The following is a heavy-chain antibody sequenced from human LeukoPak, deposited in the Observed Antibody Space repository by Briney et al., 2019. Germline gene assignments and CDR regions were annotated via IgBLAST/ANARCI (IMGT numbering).Heavy chain of an antibody. CDR1: GFTFGSYG. J-gene: IGHJ4*02. CDR3: ARDVGIYGDDISFDY. V-gene: IGHV3-33*01. D-gene: IGHD4-17*01. CDR2: IWYDGSNK. Sequence: GRSLRLSCAASGFTFGSYGMHWVRQAPGKGLEWVAVIWYDGSNKYYADSVKGRFTISRDNSKNTLYLQMNSLRAEDTAVYYCARDVGIYGDDISFDYWGQGTLVTVSS.